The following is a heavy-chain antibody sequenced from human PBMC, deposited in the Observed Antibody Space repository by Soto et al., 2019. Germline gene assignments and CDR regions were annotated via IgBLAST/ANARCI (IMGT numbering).Heavy chain of an antibody. D-gene: IGHD3-3*01. V-gene: IGHV4-39*01. CDR3: ARHNYDVWSGYYYPSYYFDY. Sequence: QLQLQESGPGLVKPSETLSLTCTVSGGSISSSSYYWGWIRQPPGKGLEWIGSIYYSGSTYYNPSLKSRVTMSVEPSKNQFSLKQSSVNDADKAVYYCARHNYDVWSGYYYPSYYFDYWGQGTLVTVSS. CDR1: GGSISSSSYY. CDR2: IYYSGST. J-gene: IGHJ4*02.